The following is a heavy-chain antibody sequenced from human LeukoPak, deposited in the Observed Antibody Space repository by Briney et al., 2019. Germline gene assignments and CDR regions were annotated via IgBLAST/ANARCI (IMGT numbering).Heavy chain of an antibody. D-gene: IGHD4-17*01. CDR2: INHSGST. CDR1: GGSFSGYY. V-gene: IGHV4-34*01. Sequence: SETLSLTCAVYGGSFSGYYWSWIRQPPGKGLEWIGEINHSGSTNYNPSLKSRVTISVDTSKNQFSLKLSSVTAADTAVYYCARGRAVTRLGYWGQGTLVTVSS. CDR3: ARGRAVTRLGY. J-gene: IGHJ4*02.